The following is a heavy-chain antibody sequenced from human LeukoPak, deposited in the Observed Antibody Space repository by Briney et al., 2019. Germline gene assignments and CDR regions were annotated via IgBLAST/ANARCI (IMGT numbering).Heavy chain of an antibody. CDR2: MNPNSGNT. D-gene: IGHD3-16*02. J-gene: IGHJ4*02. V-gene: IGHV1-8*02. CDR3: ARGVRYYDYVWGSYQAY. Sequence: GASAKVSCKASGYTFTSYDINWVRQATGQGLEWMGWMNPNSGNTGYAQKFQGRVTMTRDTSISTAYMELSRLRSDDTAVYYCARGVRYYDYVWGSYQAYWGQGTLVTVSS. CDR1: GYTFTSYD.